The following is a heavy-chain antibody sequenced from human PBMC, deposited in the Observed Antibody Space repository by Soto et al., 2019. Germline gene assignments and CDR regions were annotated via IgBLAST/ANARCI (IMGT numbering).Heavy chain of an antibody. J-gene: IGHJ5*02. V-gene: IGHV5-51*01. Sequence: GESLKISCKGSGYSFTSYWIGWVRQMPGKGLEWMGIIYPGDSDTRYSPSFQGQVTISADKSISTAYLQWSSLKAADTAVYYCARQYSSWAAVETNWFDPWGQGTLVTVSS. CDR1: GYSFTSYW. CDR3: ARQYSSWAAVETNWFDP. CDR2: IYPGDSDT. D-gene: IGHD6-13*01.